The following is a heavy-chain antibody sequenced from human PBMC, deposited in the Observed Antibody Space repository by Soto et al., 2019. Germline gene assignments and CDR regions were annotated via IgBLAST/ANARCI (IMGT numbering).Heavy chain of an antibody. V-gene: IGHV4-31*03. CDR3: ARDQAGLFDY. CDR1: GGSISSGGYY. CDR2: IYYSGST. Sequence: SETLSLTCTVSGGSISSGGYYWSWIRQHPGKGLEWIGYIYYSGSTYYNPSLKSRATISVDTSKNQFSLKLSSVTAADTAVYYCARDQAGLFDYWGQGTLVTVS. J-gene: IGHJ4*02.